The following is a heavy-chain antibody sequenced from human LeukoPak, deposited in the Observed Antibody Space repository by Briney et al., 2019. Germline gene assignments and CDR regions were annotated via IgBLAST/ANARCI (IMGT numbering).Heavy chain of an antibody. CDR2: INSDGSST. D-gene: IGHD5-12*01. J-gene: IGHJ5*02. Sequence: PGGSLRLSCAASGFTFSSYWMHWVRQAPGKGLVWVSRINSDGSSTSYADSVKGRFTISRDNAKTTLYLQMNSLRAEDTAVYYCARDPRGYNWFDPWGQGTLVTVSS. CDR3: ARDPRGYNWFDP. CDR1: GFTFSSYW. V-gene: IGHV3-74*01.